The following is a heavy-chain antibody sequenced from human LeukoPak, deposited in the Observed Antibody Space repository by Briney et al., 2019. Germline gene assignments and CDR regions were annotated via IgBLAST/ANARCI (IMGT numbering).Heavy chain of an antibody. CDR1: GFTFSSYN. J-gene: IGHJ4*02. Sequence: TGGSLRLSCAASGFTFSSYNMQWVRQAPGKGLDWVSSISAYSTYIYYADSVKGRFTISRDNAKNSLYLQMNNLRAEDTAVYYRARSNYDTSGYVYWGQGTLVTVSS. CDR2: ISAYSTYI. V-gene: IGHV3-21*01. CDR3: ARSNYDTSGYVY. D-gene: IGHD3-22*01.